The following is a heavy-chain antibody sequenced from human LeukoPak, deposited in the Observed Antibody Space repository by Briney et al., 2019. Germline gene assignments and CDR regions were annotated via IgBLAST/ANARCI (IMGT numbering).Heavy chain of an antibody. V-gene: IGHV3-33*01. J-gene: IGHJ4*02. CDR3: ARVPKVYYDSSGYSPDY. CDR2: IWYDGSNK. Sequence: GGSLRLSCAASGFTFSSYGMHWVRQAPGKGLEWVAVIWYDGSNKYYADSVKGRFTISRDNSKNTLYLQMNSLRAEDTAVYYCARVPKVYYDSSGYSPDYWGQGPLATVSS. CDR1: GFTFSSYG. D-gene: IGHD3-22*01.